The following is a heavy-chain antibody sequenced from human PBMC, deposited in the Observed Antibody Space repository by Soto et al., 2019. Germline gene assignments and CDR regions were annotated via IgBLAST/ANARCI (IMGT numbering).Heavy chain of an antibody. D-gene: IGHD5-12*01. Sequence: GGSLRLSCAASGFTFSSYWMHWVRQAPGKGLVWVSRINSDGSSTSYADSVKGRFTISRDNAKNTLYLQMNSLRAEDTAVYYCARGHSGYDYRNYWGQGTLVTVSS. CDR1: GFTFSSYW. J-gene: IGHJ4*02. CDR3: ARGHSGYDYRNY. CDR2: INSDGSST. V-gene: IGHV3-74*01.